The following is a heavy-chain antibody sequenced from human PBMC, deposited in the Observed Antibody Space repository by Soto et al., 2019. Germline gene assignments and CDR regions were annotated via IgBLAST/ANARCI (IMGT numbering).Heavy chain of an antibody. J-gene: IGHJ6*03. CDR1: GYTFTSYY. Sequence: ALVKVSCKASGYTFTSYYMHWVRQAPGQGLEWMGIINPCGGSTSYAQKFQGRVTMTRDTSTSTVYMELSSLRSEDTAVYYCARGGVPADLSIVVVAATYHYYYYMDVWGKGTTVTVSS. CDR3: ARGGVPADLSIVVVAATYHYYYYMDV. CDR2: INPCGGST. V-gene: IGHV1-46*03. D-gene: IGHD2-15*01.